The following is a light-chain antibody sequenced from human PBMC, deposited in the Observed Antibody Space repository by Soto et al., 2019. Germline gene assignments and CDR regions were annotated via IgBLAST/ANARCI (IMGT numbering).Light chain of an antibody. Sequence: EIVMTQSPATLSVSQGERATLSCRASQSIGNNLGWYQQKPGQAPRLLIYGPSTRATGIPARFSGSGPGTEFTLTITTVQSEESAVYYCQQYNTWTLISFGQGTRLEIK. V-gene: IGKV3-15*01. CDR2: GPS. CDR3: QQYNTWTLIS. CDR1: QSIGNN. J-gene: IGKJ5*01.